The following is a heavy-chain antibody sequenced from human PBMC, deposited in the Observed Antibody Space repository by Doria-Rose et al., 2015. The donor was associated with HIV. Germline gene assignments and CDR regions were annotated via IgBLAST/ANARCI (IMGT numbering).Heavy chain of an antibody. CDR3: ARGTHYYDTSGLYYFDS. CDR2: VYYSGSA. D-gene: IGHD3-22*01. V-gene: IGHV4-39*02. CDR1: GDSISSSTYY. J-gene: IGHJ4*02. Sequence: LQESGPGLVKPSETPSLTCTVSGDSISSSTYYWGWVRQPPGKGLEWIGTVYYSGSAHSNPSLRSRVTVSVDTSKNHFSLILTSVTAADTAVYYCARGTHYYDTSGLYYFDSWGQGTLVTVSS.